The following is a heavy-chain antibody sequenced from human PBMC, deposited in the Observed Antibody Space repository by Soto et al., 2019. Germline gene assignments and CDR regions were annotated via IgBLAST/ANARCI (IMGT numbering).Heavy chain of an antibody. J-gene: IGHJ5*02. CDR1: GYTFTSYG. CDR2: ISAYNGNT. Sequence: ASVKVSCKASGYTFTSYGISWVRQAPGQGLEWMGWISAYNGNTNYAQKLQGRVTMTTDTSTSTAYMELRSLRSDDTAVYCCARSRVESSSWYLAWNSVDPWGQGTLVTVSS. V-gene: IGHV1-18*01. CDR3: ARSRVESSSWYLAWNSVDP. D-gene: IGHD6-13*01.